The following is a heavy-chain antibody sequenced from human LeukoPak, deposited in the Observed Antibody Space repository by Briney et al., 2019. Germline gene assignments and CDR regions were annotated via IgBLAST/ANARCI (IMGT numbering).Heavy chain of an antibody. CDR1: GFTFSSYE. CDR3: GTGYYDFWFFNY. Sequence: GGSLRLSCAASGFTFSSYEMNWVRQAPGKGLEWVSSISSSSSYIYYADSVKGRFTISRDNAKNSLYLQMNSLRAEDTAVYYCGTGYYDFWFFNYWGQGTLVTVSS. D-gene: IGHD3-3*01. V-gene: IGHV3-21*01. CDR2: ISSSSSYI. J-gene: IGHJ4*02.